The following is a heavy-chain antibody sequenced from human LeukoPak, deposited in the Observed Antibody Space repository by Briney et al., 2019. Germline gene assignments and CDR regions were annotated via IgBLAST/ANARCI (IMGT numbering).Heavy chain of an antibody. CDR2: ISSSSSTI. CDR3: ARDYCDSSGYYYGGY. CDR1: GFTFSSYS. Sequence: GGSLRLSCAASGFTFSSYSMNWVRQAPGKGLEWASYISSSSSTIYYADSVKGRFTISRDNAKNSLYLQMNSLRDEDAAVYYCARDYCDSSGYYYGGYWGQGTLVTVSS. D-gene: IGHD3-22*01. V-gene: IGHV3-48*02. J-gene: IGHJ4*02.